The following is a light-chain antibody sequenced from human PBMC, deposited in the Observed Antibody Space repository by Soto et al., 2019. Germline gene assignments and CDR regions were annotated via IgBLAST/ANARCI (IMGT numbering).Light chain of an antibody. J-gene: IGLJ3*02. Sequence: QSVLTQPRSVSGSPGQSVTISCTGTSGDVGGYNFVSWYQQYPGKAPKLIIYDATKRPSGVPDRFSGSKSGNTASLTISGRQAEDEADYYCCSYAGTYTLWVFGGGTKLTVL. CDR3: CSYAGTYTLWV. V-gene: IGLV2-11*01. CDR1: SGDVGGYNF. CDR2: DAT.